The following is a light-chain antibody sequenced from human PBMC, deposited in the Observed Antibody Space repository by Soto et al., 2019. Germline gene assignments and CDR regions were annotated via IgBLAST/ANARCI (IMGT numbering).Light chain of an antibody. V-gene: IGKV4-1*01. CDR3: QQYFNTPWT. Sequence: DIVMTQSPDSLAVSLGERATINCKSSQSVLLRSNNRNYLAWYQQRPGQPPKLLIYWASTRESGVPDRFSGSGSGTDFTLTISSLQPEDGAVYYCQQYFNTPWTFGQGTKVEIK. CDR2: WAS. J-gene: IGKJ1*01. CDR1: QSVLLRSNNRNY.